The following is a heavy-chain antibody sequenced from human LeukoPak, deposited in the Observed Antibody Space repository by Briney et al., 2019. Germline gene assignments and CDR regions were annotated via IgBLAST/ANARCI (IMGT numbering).Heavy chain of an antibody. CDR1: GGSISSYY. V-gene: IGHV4-59*08. D-gene: IGHD3-10*01. CDR2: IYYSGST. Sequence: PSETLSLTCTVSGGSISSYYWSWIRQPPGKGLEWIGYIYYSGSTNYNPSLKSRVTISVDTSKNQFSLKLSSVTAADTAVYYCARQNYYGSGGYGMDYWGQGTLVTVSS. J-gene: IGHJ4*02. CDR3: ARQNYYGSGGYGMDY.